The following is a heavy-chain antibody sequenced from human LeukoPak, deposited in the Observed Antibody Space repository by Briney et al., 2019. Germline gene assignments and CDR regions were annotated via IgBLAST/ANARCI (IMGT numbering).Heavy chain of an antibody. CDR3: GKGKGGGSYPHDAFDI. CDR1: GFTFSSYG. D-gene: IGHD1-26*01. V-gene: IGHV3-30*02. CDR2: IRYDGSNK. J-gene: IGHJ3*02. Sequence: GGSLRLSCAASGFTFSSYGMHWVRQAPGKGLEWVAFIRYDGSNKYYADSVKGRFTISRDNSKNTLYLQMNSLRAEDTAVYYWGKGKGGGSYPHDAFDIWGQGTMVTVSS.